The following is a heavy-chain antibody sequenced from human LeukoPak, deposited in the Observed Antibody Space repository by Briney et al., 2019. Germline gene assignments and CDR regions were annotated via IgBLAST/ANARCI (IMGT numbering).Heavy chain of an antibody. V-gene: IGHV3-23*01. J-gene: IGHJ4*02. D-gene: IGHD1/OR15-1a*01. Sequence: PGGSLRLSCAASGFTFSSYAMSWVRQAPGKGLEWVSAISGSGGSTYYADSVKGRFTTSRDNSKNTLYLQMNSLRAEDTAVYYCATSGYGTYYFDYWGQGTLVTVSS. CDR1: GFTFSSYA. CDR2: ISGSGGST. CDR3: ATSGYGTYYFDY.